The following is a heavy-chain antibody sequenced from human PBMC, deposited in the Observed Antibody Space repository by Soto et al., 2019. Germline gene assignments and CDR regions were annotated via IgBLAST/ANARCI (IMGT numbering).Heavy chain of an antibody. CDR2: INAGSGNT. J-gene: IGHJ6*02. D-gene: IGHD3-22*01. Sequence: ASVKVSCKASGYTFTSYGIHWVRQAPGQRLEWTGWINAGSGNTKYSEKFQGRVTITRDTSASTAYLELSSLRSEDTAVYYCARDPNDGSAYYHHYYYGMDVWGQGTTVTVSS. V-gene: IGHV1-3*01. CDR1: GYTFTSYG. CDR3: ARDPNDGSAYYHHYYYGMDV.